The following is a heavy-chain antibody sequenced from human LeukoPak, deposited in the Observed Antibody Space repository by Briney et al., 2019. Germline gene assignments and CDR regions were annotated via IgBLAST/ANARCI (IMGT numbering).Heavy chain of an antibody. CDR3: AREGAKGACGD. D-gene: IGHD3-10*01. V-gene: IGHV4-61*02. J-gene: IGHJ4*02. CDR1: GGSISSSSYY. Sequence: SETLSLTCTVSGGSISSSSYYWGWIRQPAGKGLEWIGRIYTSGSTNYNPSLKSRVTMSVDTSKNQFSLKLSSVTAADTAVYYCAREGAKGACGDWGQGTLVTVSS. CDR2: IYTSGST.